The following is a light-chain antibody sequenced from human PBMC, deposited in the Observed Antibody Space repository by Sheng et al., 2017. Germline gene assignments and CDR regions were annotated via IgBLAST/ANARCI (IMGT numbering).Light chain of an antibody. CDR3: EQYGRSPWT. Sequence: EIVLTQSPDTLSLSPGDSATLSCRANQSVSSDFLAWYQQKPGQAPRLLIYGASTRATGTTDRFSGSGTGTDFTLTISGLEPEDFAVYYCEQYGRSPWTFGQGTKGGHQT. J-gene: IGKJ1*01. CDR1: QSVSSDF. V-gene: IGKV3-20*01. CDR2: GAS.